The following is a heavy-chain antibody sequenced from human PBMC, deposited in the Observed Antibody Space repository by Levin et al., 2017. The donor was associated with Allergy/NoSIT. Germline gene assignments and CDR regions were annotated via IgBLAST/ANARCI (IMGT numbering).Heavy chain of an antibody. V-gene: IGHV3-74*01. D-gene: IGHD6-13*01. J-gene: IGHJ4*02. CDR1: GFSFSTYW. Sequence: GESLKISCAASGFSFSTYWMHWVRQAPGKGLVWVSRMSGDGNAISYADPVKGRFTISRDNAKNTVYLQMNSLRAEDTAVYYCASEREQVYWGQGTLVTVSS. CDR3: ASEREQVY. CDR2: MSGDGNAI.